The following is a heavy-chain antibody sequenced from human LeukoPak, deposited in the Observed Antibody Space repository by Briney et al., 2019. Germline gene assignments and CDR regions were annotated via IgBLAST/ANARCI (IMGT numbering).Heavy chain of an antibody. J-gene: IGHJ3*02. Sequence: GGSLRLSCAASGFTFSSYSMNWVRRAPGKGLEWVSSISSSSSYIYYADSVKGRFTISRDNAKNSLYLQMNSLRAEDTAVYYCARDQRYCSGGSCYPKVLFNIWGQGTMVTVSS. V-gene: IGHV3-21*01. CDR1: GFTFSSYS. CDR3: ARDQRYCSGGSCYPKVLFNI. CDR2: ISSSSSYI. D-gene: IGHD2-15*01.